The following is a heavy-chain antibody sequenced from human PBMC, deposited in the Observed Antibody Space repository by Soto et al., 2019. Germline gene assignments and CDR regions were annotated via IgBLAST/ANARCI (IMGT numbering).Heavy chain of an antibody. J-gene: IGHJ4*02. CDR2: IFYSGSA. V-gene: IGHV4-59*08. CDR1: GGSISTYY. CDR3: ARHSTQQLGIADY. D-gene: IGHD6-13*01. Sequence: PSETLSLTCTVSGGSISTYYWSWIRQSPGKGLEWIGYIFYSGSAKYNPSLKSRVTISVDTSKNQFSLNLSSVTAADTAVYYCARHSTQQLGIADYWGQGTLVT.